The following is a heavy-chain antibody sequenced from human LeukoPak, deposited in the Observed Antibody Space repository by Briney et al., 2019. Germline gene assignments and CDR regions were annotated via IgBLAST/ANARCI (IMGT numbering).Heavy chain of an antibody. D-gene: IGHD3-22*01. Sequence: GGSLRLSCAASGFIFSSYWMHWVRRAPGKGLVWVSRIKSDGSSTSYADSVKGRFTISRDNAKNTLYLQMNSLRVEDTAVYYCARVKGYDSSGPFDYWGQGTLVTVSS. CDR2: IKSDGSST. CDR1: GFIFSSYW. J-gene: IGHJ4*02. V-gene: IGHV3-74*01. CDR3: ARVKGYDSSGPFDY.